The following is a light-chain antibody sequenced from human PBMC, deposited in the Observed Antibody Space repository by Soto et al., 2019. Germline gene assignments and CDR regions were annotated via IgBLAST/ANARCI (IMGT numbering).Light chain of an antibody. J-gene: IGKJ2*01. CDR2: GAS. V-gene: IGKV3-20*01. Sequence: EIVLTQSPGTLSLSPGQRATLSCRASQSVINSYIAWYQQQPGQAPRLLIYGASSRATGIPNRFSGRGSGTDFTLTIGGLEPEDFATYYCQQYNSYSPFTFGQGTKLEIK. CDR3: QQYNSYSPFT. CDR1: QSVINSY.